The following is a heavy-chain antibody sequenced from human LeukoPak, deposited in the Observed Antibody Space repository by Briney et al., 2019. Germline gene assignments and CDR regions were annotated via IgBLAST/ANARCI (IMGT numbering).Heavy chain of an antibody. Sequence: GGSLRLSCAASGFTFSNFGMHWVRQAPGKGLEWVAFIRYDGSNKFYVDSVKGRFTISRDNSKNTLYLQMNSLRAEDTAVYYCAKVPSITMVRGVKYYFDYWGQGTLVTVSS. CDR3: AKVPSITMVRGVKYYFDY. CDR1: GFTFSNFG. D-gene: IGHD3-10*01. CDR2: IRYDGSNK. V-gene: IGHV3-30*02. J-gene: IGHJ4*02.